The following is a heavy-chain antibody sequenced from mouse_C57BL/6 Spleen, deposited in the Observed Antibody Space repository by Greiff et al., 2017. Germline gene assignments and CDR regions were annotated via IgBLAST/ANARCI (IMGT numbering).Heavy chain of an antibody. CDR3: AIRDDYLGYFDV. V-gene: IGHV1-74*01. CDR2: IHPSDSDT. Sequence: LKQSGAELVKPGASVKVSCKASGYTFTSYWMHWVKQRPGQGLEWIGRIHPSDSDTNYNQKFKGKATLTVDKSSSTAYMQLSSLTSEDSAVYYCAIRDDYLGYFDVWGTGTTVTVSS. CDR1: GYTFTSYW. D-gene: IGHD2-4*01. J-gene: IGHJ1*03.